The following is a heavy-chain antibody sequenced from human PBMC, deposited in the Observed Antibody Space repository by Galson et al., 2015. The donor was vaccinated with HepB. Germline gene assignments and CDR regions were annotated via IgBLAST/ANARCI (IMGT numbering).Heavy chain of an antibody. V-gene: IGHV3-30*18. CDR2: ISYDGRNK. J-gene: IGHJ4*02. Sequence: SLRLSCAASGFTFSTYGMHWVRQAPGEGLEWVAIISYDGRNKYYADSVKGRFTISRDNSKNTLYLQMNSLRAEDTAVYYCAKDHDYSNYFFDYWGQGTLVTVSS. CDR3: AKDHDYSNYFFDY. D-gene: IGHD4-11*01. CDR1: GFTFSTYG.